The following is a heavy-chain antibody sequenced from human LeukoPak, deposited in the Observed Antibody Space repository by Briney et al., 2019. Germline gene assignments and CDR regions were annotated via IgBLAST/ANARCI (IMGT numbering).Heavy chain of an antibody. D-gene: IGHD5-18*01. CDR3: ARGDVDTAMTFDY. J-gene: IGHJ4*02. Sequence: SETLSLTCAVYGGSFSGYYWSWIRQPPGKGLEWIGEINHSGSTNYNPSLKSRVTISVDTSKNQFSLKLSSVTAADTAVYYCARGDVDTAMTFDYWGQGTLVTVSS. V-gene: IGHV4-34*01. CDR1: GGSFSGYY. CDR2: INHSGST.